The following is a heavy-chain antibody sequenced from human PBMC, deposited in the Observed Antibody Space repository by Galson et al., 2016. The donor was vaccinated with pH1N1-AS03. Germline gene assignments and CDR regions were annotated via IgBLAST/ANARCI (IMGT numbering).Heavy chain of an antibody. CDR2: VYYRGST. CDR1: GDSIINYY. Sequence: SETRSLTCTASGDSIINYYWSWIWQSPGKELEWIGYVYYRGSTNYNPSLKSRETISVDTSKNQFSLNLGSVTAADTAVYYCARTVVAGWGYYFDYWGQGTLVTVSS. D-gene: IGHD6-19*01. J-gene: IGHJ4*02. V-gene: IGHV4-59*01. CDR3: ARTVVAGWGYYFDY.